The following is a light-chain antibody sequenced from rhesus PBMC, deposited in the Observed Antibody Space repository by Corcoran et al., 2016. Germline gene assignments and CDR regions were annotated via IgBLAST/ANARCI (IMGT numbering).Light chain of an antibody. J-gene: IGKJ1*01. CDR1: QNIYTK. V-gene: IGKV1S8*01. CDR3: QHYFDSPRT. Sequence: DIQMTQSPSALSASVGDRVTISCRASQNIYTKLAWYQQKPGKAPKLLIYDAFTLQTGIPSRFSGGGSGTDFTLTFSSLQPEDSATFYCQHYFDSPRTFGQGTKVEIK. CDR2: DAF.